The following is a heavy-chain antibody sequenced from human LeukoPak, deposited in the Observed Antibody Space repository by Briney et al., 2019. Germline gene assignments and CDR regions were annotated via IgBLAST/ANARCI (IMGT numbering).Heavy chain of an antibody. CDR2: IIPILGIA. CDR1: GGTFCSYA. J-gene: IGHJ5*02. CDR3: ARGQYQLLGMYNWFDP. Sequence: SVKVSGKASGGTFCSYAISWVRQAPGQGLEWMGRIIPILGIANYAQKFQGRVTITADESTSTAYMELSSLRSEDTAVYYCARGQYQLLGMYNWFDPWGQGTLVTVSS. V-gene: IGHV1-69*04. D-gene: IGHD2-2*01.